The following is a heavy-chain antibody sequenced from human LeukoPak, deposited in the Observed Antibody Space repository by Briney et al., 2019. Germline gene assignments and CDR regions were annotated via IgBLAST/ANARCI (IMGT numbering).Heavy chain of an antibody. D-gene: IGHD3-22*01. CDR1: GFTFDDYA. CDR3: ARVPRAEDDSSED. J-gene: IGHJ4*02. CDR2: ISSSSSYI. V-gene: IGHV3-21*01. Sequence: GGSLRLSCAASGFTFDDYAMHWVRQAPGKGLEWVSSISSSSSYIYYADSVKGRFTISRDNAKNSLYLQMNSLRAEDTAVYYCARVPRAEDDSSEDWGQGTLVTVSS.